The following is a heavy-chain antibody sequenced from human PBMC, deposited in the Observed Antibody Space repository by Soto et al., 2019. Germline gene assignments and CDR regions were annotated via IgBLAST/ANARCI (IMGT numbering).Heavy chain of an antibody. CDR1: GFSFSTYG. J-gene: IGHJ2*01. CDR3: ARGNSYGSYWYFDL. CDR2: ITASNGNT. D-gene: IGHD5-18*01. Sequence: QLQLVQSGAEVKNPGASVRVSCKASGFSFSTYGITWVRQAPGQGLEWMGGITASNGNTHYAQNLQGRVTMTTDTSTSTAYMELWRLSSDDTAVYYCARGNSYGSYWYFDLWGRGTLVTVSS. V-gene: IGHV1-18*04.